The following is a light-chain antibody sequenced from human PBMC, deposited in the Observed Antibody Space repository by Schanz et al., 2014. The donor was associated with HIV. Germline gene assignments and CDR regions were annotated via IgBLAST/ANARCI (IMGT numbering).Light chain of an antibody. CDR2: DNS. CDR3: GTWDSGLRARV. Sequence: QSVLTQPPSVSAAPGQKVTISCSGSTSNIGNSYVSWYQQLPRTAPKLLIYDNSKRPSGIPDRFSGSKSGTSATLAITGLQTGDEADYYCGTWDSGLRARVFGGGTKLTVL. J-gene: IGLJ3*02. V-gene: IGLV1-51*01. CDR1: TSNIGNSY.